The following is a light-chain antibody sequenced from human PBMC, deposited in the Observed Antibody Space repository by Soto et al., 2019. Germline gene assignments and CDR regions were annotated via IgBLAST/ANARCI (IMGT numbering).Light chain of an antibody. CDR2: DVS. CDR1: SSDVGGYNY. Sequence: QSVLTQPASMSGSPGQSITISCTGTSSDVGGYNYVSWYQQHPGKAPKLMIYDVSNRPSGVSNRFSGSKSGNTASLTISGLQPDDEADYYCSSYISSTTPVFGGGTQLTVL. CDR3: SSYISSTTPV. V-gene: IGLV2-14*01. J-gene: IGLJ2*01.